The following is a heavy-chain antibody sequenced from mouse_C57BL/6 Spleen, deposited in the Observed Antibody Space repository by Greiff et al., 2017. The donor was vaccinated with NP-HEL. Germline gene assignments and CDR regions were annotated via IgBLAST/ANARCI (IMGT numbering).Heavy chain of an antibody. CDR2: IWTGGGT. D-gene: IGHD1-1*01. J-gene: IGHJ4*01. V-gene: IGHV2-9-1*01. Sequence: VQLQQSGPGLVAPSQSLSITCTVSGFSLTSYAISWVRQPPGKGLEWLGVIWTGGGTNYNSALKSRLSISKDNSKSQVFLKMNSLQTDDTARYYCARENYYGSSYPYYAMDYWGQGTSVTVSS. CDR3: ARENYYGSSYPYYAMDY. CDR1: GFSLTSYA.